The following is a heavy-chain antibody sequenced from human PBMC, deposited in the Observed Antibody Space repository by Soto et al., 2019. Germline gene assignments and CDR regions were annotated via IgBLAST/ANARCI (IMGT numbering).Heavy chain of an antibody. J-gene: IGHJ5*02. V-gene: IGHV3-74*01. Sequence: GGSLRLSCAASGFTFSSYWMHWVRQAPGKGLVWVPRINSDGSSTSYADSVKGRFTISRDNAKNTLYLQMNSLRAEDTAVYYCARPYYDFWSGYAPSFNWFDPWGQGT. CDR2: INSDGSST. D-gene: IGHD3-3*01. CDR3: ARPYYDFWSGYAPSFNWFDP. CDR1: GFTFSSYW.